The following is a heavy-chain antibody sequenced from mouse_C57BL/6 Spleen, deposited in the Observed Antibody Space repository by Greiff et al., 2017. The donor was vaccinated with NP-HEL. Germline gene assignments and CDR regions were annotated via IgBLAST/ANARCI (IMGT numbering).Heavy chain of an antibody. D-gene: IGHD3-3*01. CDR3: AREGTWDDMDY. V-gene: IGHV1-69*01. CDR2: IDPSDSYT. CDR1: GYTFTSYW. J-gene: IGHJ4*01. Sequence: QVQLKQPGAELVMPGASVKLSCKASGYTFTSYWMHWVKQRPGQGLEWIGEIDPSDSYTNYNQKFKGKSTMSVDKSSSTAYMQLSSLTSEDSAVYYCAREGTWDDMDYWGKGTSVTVSS.